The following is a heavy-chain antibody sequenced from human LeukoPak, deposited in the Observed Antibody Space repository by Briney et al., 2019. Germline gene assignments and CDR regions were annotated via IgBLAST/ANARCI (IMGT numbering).Heavy chain of an antibody. J-gene: IGHJ4*02. CDR3: ARSPPRATGDSVAFDY. V-gene: IGHV3-48*03. D-gene: IGHD7-27*01. CDR1: GFTFSSYE. Sequence: PGGSLRLSCAASGFTFSSYEMNWVRQAPGKGLEWVSYISSSGSTIYYADSVKGRFTISRDNAKNSLYLQMNSLRAEDTAVYYCARSPPRATGDSVAFDYWGQGTLVTVSS. CDR2: ISSSGSTI.